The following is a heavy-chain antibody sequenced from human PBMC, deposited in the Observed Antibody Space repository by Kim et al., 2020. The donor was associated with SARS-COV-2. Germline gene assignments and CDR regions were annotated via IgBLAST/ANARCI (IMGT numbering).Heavy chain of an antibody. V-gene: IGHV1-3*01. D-gene: IGHD2-15*01. CDR2: INAGNGNT. J-gene: IGHJ4*02. Sequence: ASVKVSCKASGYTFTSYAMHWVRQAPGQRLEWMGWINAGNGNTKYSQKFQGRVTITRDTSASTAYMELSSLRSEDTAVYYCARDRVNIVVVVAAPDYWGQGTLVTVSS. CDR3: ARDRVNIVVVVAAPDY. CDR1: GYTFTSYA.